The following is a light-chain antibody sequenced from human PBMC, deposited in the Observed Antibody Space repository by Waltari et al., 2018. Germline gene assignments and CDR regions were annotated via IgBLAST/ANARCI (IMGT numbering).Light chain of an antibody. CDR2: VNSEGSH. J-gene: IGLJ3*02. V-gene: IGLV4-69*01. CDR3: QTGGHGTWV. Sequence: QERGEGRRWLMKVNSEGSHSKGDEIADRFAGSSSGTERYLTIASLQSEDEADYYCQTGGHGTWVFGGGTKLTVL.